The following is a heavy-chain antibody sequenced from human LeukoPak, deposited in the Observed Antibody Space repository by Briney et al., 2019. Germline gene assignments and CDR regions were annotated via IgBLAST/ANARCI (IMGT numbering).Heavy chain of an antibody. CDR3: ARAGISGSYLGDAFDI. Sequence: PSETLSLTCTVSGGSISSSSYYWGWIRQPPGKGLEWIGSIYYSGSTYYNPSLKSRVTISVDTSKNQFSLKLSSVTAADTAVYYCARAGISGSYLGDAFDIWGQGTMVTVSS. J-gene: IGHJ3*02. D-gene: IGHD1-26*01. CDR1: GGSISSSSYY. V-gene: IGHV4-39*07. CDR2: IYYSGST.